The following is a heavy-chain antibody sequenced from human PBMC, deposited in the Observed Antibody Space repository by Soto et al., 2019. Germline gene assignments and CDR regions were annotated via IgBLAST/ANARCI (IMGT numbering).Heavy chain of an antibody. CDR3: ARDSRYCSSTSCYEGHFDY. V-gene: IGHV3-7*01. D-gene: IGHD2-2*01. Sequence: EVQLVESGGGLVQPGGSLRLSCAASGFTFSSYWMSWVRQAPGKGLEWVANIKQDGSEKYYVDSVKGRFTISRDNAKNSLYLQMNSLRAEDTAVYYCARDSRYCSSTSCYEGHFDYWGQGTLVTVSS. CDR1: GFTFSSYW. J-gene: IGHJ4*02. CDR2: IKQDGSEK.